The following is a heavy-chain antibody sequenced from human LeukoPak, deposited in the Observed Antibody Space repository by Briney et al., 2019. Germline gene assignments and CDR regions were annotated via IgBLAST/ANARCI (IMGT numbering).Heavy chain of an antibody. CDR2: ISSSSSYI. CDR3: ARGYCSSTSCWGFDY. D-gene: IGHD2-2*01. V-gene: IGHV3-21*01. CDR1: GFTFSSYS. Sequence: GGFLRLSCAASGFTFSSYSMNWVRQAPGKGLEWVSSISSSSSYIYYADSVKGRFTISRDNAKNSLYLQMNSLRAEDTAVYYCARGYCSSTSCWGFDYWGQGTLVTVSS. J-gene: IGHJ4*02.